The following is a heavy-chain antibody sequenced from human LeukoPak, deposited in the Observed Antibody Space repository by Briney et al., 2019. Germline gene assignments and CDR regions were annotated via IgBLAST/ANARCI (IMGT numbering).Heavy chain of an antibody. CDR3: ARVGDYDFWSGYPNWFDP. V-gene: IGHV1-18*01. Sequence: VASVKVSCKASGYTFTSYGISWVRQAPGQGLEWMGWISAYNGNTNYAQKLQGRVTMTTDTSTSTAYMELRSLRSDDTAVYYCARVGDYDFWSGYPNWFDPWGQGTLVTVSS. CDR1: GYTFTSYG. D-gene: IGHD3-3*01. CDR2: ISAYNGNT. J-gene: IGHJ5*02.